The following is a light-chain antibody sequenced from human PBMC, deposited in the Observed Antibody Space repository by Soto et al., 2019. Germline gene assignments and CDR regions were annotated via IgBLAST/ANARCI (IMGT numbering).Light chain of an antibody. Sequence: VLTQTPSARSLSPGERATLSCRASQSVSSSYLAWYQQKPGQAPRLLIFGASTRATGIPARFSGSGSGTEFTLTISSLQSEDFAVYYCQQYNNWPPFTFGQGTRLEIK. CDR1: QSVSSSY. J-gene: IGKJ5*01. V-gene: IGKV3-15*01. CDR3: QQYNNWPPFT. CDR2: GAS.